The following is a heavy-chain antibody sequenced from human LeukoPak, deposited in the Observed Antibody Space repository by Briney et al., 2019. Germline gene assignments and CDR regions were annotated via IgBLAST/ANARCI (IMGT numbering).Heavy chain of an antibody. D-gene: IGHD6-13*01. CDR2: INHSGST. J-gene: IGHJ4*02. CDR1: GGSFSGYY. V-gene: IGHV4-34*01. Sequence: SETLPLTCAVYGGSFSGYYWSWIRQPPGKGLEWIGEINHSGSTNYNPSPKSRVTISVDTSKNQFSLKLSSVTAADTAVYYCARRPFLVRFDYWGQGTLVTVSS. CDR3: ARRPFLVRFDY.